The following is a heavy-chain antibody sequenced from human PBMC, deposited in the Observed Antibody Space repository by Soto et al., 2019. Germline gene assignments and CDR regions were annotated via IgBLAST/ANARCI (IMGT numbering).Heavy chain of an antibody. Sequence: QVQLVQSGAEVKKPGSSVKVSCKASGGTFSSYTISWVRQAPGQGLEWMGRIIPILGIANYAQKFQGRVTITADKSTSTAYMELSSLRSEETAVYYCASSCGGYCVGCWGQGTLVTVSS. J-gene: IGHJ4*02. CDR2: IIPILGIA. CDR1: GGTFSSYT. D-gene: IGHD5-12*01. CDR3: ASSCGGYCVGC. V-gene: IGHV1-69*02.